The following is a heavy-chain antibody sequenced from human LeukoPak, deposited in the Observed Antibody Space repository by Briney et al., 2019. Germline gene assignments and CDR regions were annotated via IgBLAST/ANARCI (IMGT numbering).Heavy chain of an antibody. J-gene: IGHJ4*02. CDR3: ARTPGGFFDY. V-gene: IGHV4-61*02. CDR1: GGSISSGSYY. CDR2: IYTSGST. Sequence: SETLSLTCTVSGGSISSGSYYWSWIRQPAGKGLEWIGRIYTSGSTNYNPSLKSRVTISVDTSKNQFSLKLSSVTAADTAVYYCARTPGGFFDYWGQGTLVTVSS. D-gene: IGHD3-10*01.